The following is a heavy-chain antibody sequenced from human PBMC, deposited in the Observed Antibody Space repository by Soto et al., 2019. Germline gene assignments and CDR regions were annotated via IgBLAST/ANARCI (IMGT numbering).Heavy chain of an antibody. CDR1: GYSFSNYW. CDR3: ARETGAPYYYGMDV. V-gene: IGHV5-51*01. J-gene: IGHJ6*02. Sequence: PGESLKISCKASGYSFSNYWTGWVRQMPGKGLEWMGVIYPHDSDTKYSPSFQGQVTISVDKSLSTVYLQWSSLRASDTAMYFCARETGAPYYYGMDVWGQGTTVTVSS. CDR2: IYPHDSDT. D-gene: IGHD3-10*01.